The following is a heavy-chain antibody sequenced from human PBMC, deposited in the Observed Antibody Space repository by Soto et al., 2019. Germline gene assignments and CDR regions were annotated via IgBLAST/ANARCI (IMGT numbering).Heavy chain of an antibody. Sequence: PSETLSLTCAVYGGSFSGYYWSWIRQPPGKGLEWIGEINHSGSTNYNPSLKSRVTISVDTSKNQFSLKLSSVTAADTAVYYCARGIRNYYDSSGPRAFDIWGQGTMVTVSS. D-gene: IGHD3-22*01. CDR2: INHSGST. CDR3: ARGIRNYYDSSGPRAFDI. J-gene: IGHJ3*02. V-gene: IGHV4-34*01. CDR1: GGSFSGYY.